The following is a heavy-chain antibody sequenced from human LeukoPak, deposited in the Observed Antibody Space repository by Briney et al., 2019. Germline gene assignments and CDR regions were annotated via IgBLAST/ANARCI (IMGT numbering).Heavy chain of an antibody. CDR2: ISAYNGNT. CDR1: GYTFTSYG. Sequence: GASVKVSCKASGYTFTSYGISWVRQAPGQGLEWMGWISAYNGNTNYAQKLQGRVTMTTDTSTSTAYMELRSLRSDDTAVYYCARERREYYDSSGYPRFAFDIWGQGTMVTVSP. CDR3: ARERREYYDSSGYPRFAFDI. D-gene: IGHD3-22*01. J-gene: IGHJ3*02. V-gene: IGHV1-18*01.